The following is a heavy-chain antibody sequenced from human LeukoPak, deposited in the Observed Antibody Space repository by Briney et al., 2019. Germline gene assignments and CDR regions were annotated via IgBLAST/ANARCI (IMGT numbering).Heavy chain of an antibody. Sequence: GGSLRLSCAASGFTFSDYYMSWIRQAPGKGLEWVSYISSSGSTIYYADSVKGRFTISRDNAENSLYLQMNSLRAEDTAVYYCAREERYSSSLDYWGQGTLVTVSS. CDR1: GFTFSDYY. D-gene: IGHD6-13*01. J-gene: IGHJ4*02. CDR2: ISSSGSTI. V-gene: IGHV3-11*01. CDR3: AREERYSSSLDY.